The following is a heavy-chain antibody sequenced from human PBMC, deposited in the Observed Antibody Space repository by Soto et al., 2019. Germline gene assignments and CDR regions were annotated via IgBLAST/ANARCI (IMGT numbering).Heavy chain of an antibody. V-gene: IGHV4-39*01. J-gene: IGHJ6*02. D-gene: IGHD3-3*01. CDR2: IYYSGST. CDR1: GGSISSSSYY. Sequence: SETLSLTCTVSGGSISSSSYYWGWIRQPPGKGLEWIGSIYYSGSTYYNPSLKSRVTISVDTSKNQFSLKLSSVTAADTAVYYCASDVRFLEWFPNVSYGMDVWGQGTTVTVSS. CDR3: ASDVRFLEWFPNVSYGMDV.